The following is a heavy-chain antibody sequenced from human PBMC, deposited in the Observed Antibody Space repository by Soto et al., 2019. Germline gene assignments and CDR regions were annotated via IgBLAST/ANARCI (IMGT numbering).Heavy chain of an antibody. Sequence: QVQLVQSGAEVKKPGASVKVSCKTSGYTFTSYHISWVRQAPGQGLEWMGWISAYNTNTNYAQKFQGRVTMTTDTLTSTAYMELRMLRSDDTAVYYCARDTPPTDYWGQGTLVTVSS. CDR3: ARDTPPTDY. V-gene: IGHV1-18*01. J-gene: IGHJ4*02. CDR1: GYTFTSYH. CDR2: ISAYNTNT.